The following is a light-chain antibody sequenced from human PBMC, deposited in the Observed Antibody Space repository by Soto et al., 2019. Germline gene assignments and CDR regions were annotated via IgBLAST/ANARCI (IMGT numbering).Light chain of an antibody. Sequence: EIVLTQSSCTLSWTAGERATLSWRASQSVVTNSLAWYQQKTGQAPRLIIYGASNRATGIPDRFSGRGYGTDFNLTISRLEPEDFAVYYCQQRSNWPRTFGQGTRLEIK. V-gene: IGKV3D-20*02. CDR1: QSVVTNS. J-gene: IGKJ5*01. CDR2: GAS. CDR3: QQRSNWPRT.